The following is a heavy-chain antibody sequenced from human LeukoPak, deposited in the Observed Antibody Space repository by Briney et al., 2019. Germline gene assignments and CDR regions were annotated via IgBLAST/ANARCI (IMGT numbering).Heavy chain of an antibody. CDR2: IYTSGST. Sequence: PSQTLSLTCTVSGGSISSGSYYWSWIRQPAGKGLEWIGRIYTSGSTNYNPSLKSRVTISVDTSKNQFSLKLSSVTAADTAVYYCARDGIWLSGYYLHDAFDIWGQGTMVTVSS. CDR1: GGSISSGSYY. D-gene: IGHD3-22*01. V-gene: IGHV4-61*02. CDR3: ARDGIWLSGYYLHDAFDI. J-gene: IGHJ3*02.